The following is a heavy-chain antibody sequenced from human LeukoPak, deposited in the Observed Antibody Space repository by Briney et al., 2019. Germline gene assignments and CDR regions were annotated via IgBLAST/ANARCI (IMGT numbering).Heavy chain of an antibody. D-gene: IGHD2-2*01. Sequence: ASVKVSCKASGYTFTGYYMHWVRRAPGQGLEWMGWVNPNSGGTNYAQKFQGRVTMTRDTSISTAYMELSRLRSDDTAVYYCARVYCSSTSRYGGVNWFDPWGQGTLVTVSS. CDR1: GYTFTGYY. CDR2: VNPNSGGT. V-gene: IGHV1-2*02. J-gene: IGHJ5*02. CDR3: ARVYCSSTSRYGGVNWFDP.